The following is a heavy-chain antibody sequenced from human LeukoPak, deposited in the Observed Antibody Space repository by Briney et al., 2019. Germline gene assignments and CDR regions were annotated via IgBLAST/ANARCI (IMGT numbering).Heavy chain of an antibody. CDR2: IYYSGST. J-gene: IGHJ4*02. D-gene: IGHD3-16*01. CDR1: GGSISSYY. CDR3: ARARRGLHLGYFDY. Sequence: PSETLSLTCTVSGGSISSYYWSWIRQPPGKGLERIGYIYYSGSTNYNPSLKSRVTISVDTSKNQFSLKLSSVTAADTAVYYCARARRGLHLGYFDYWGQGTLVTVSS. V-gene: IGHV4-59*01.